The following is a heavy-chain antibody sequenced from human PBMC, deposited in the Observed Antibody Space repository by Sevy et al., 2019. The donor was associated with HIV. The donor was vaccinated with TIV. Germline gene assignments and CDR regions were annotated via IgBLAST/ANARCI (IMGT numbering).Heavy chain of an antibody. V-gene: IGHV4-38-2*01. Sequence: SETLSLTCAVSGYSISSGYYWGWIRQPPGKGLEWIGSIYHSGNTYDNPSLKSRVTISLDTSKNQFSLKLSSVTAADTAVYYCARLSGSGSLSCQSYMDVRGKGTTVTVSS. CDR2: IYHSGNT. J-gene: IGHJ6*03. D-gene: IGHD3-10*01. CDR1: GYSISSGYY. CDR3: ARLSGSGSLSCQSYMDV.